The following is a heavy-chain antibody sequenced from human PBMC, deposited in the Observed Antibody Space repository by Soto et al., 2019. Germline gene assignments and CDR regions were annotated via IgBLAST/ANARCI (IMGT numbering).Heavy chain of an antibody. V-gene: IGHV4-4*02. Sequence: QVQLQESGPGLVKPSGTLSLTCAVSSGSISSSNWWSWVRQPPGKGLEWIGEIYHSGSTNYNPPLKSRVTISVDKSKNQFSLKLSSVTAADTAVYYCAMYDIRTYEVGWFDPWGQGTLVTVSS. D-gene: IGHD3-9*01. CDR1: SGSISSSNW. J-gene: IGHJ5*02. CDR2: IYHSGST. CDR3: AMYDIRTYEVGWFDP.